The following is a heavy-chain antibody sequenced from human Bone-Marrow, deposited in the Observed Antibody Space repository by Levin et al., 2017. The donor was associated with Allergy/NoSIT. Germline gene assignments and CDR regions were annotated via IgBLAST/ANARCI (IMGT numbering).Heavy chain of an antibody. CDR2: ITGSGTI. CDR1: GFSFSAYH. V-gene: IGHV3-69-1*01. CDR3: ARRGMVAGTMDY. D-gene: IGHD6-19*01. Sequence: KPGGSLRLSCAASGFSFSAYHMHWVRQAPGKGLEWLSYITGSGTIHYADSVKGRFTVSRDNANNSLFLQLNSLRDADTAVYYCARRGMVAGTMDYWGQGTLVIVSS. J-gene: IGHJ4*02.